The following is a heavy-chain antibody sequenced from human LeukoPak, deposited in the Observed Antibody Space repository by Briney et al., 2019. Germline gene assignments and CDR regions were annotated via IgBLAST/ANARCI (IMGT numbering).Heavy chain of an antibody. CDR1: GFTFSRYW. V-gene: IGHV3-7*01. Sequence: SGGSLRLSCAASGFTFSRYWMSWVRQAPGKGLEWVASINQDESAKFYVDSVKGRFTISRDNAKNTLYLQMNSLRAEDTAVYYCARDMVAGGPDYWGQGTLVTVSS. D-gene: IGHD6-19*01. CDR2: INQDESAK. CDR3: ARDMVAGGPDY. J-gene: IGHJ4*02.